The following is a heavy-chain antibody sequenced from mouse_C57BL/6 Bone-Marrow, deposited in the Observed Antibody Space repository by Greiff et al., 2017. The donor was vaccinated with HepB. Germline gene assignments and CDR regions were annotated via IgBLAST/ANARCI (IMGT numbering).Heavy chain of an antibody. J-gene: IGHJ4*01. V-gene: IGHV1-81*01. CDR1: GYTFTSYG. D-gene: IGHD2-2*01. Sequence: QVQLQQSGAELVKPGASVKLSCKASGYTFTSYGISWVKQRTGQGLEWIGEIYPRSGNTYYNEKFKGKATLTADKSSSTAYMELRSLTSEDSAVYFCAYGYDEGYYYAMDYWGQGTSVTVSS. CDR2: IYPRSGNT. CDR3: AYGYDEGYYYAMDY.